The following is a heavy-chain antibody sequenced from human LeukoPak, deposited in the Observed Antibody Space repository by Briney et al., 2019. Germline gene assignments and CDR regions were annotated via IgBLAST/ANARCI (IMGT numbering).Heavy chain of an antibody. CDR2: IVVGSGNT. CDR1: GFTFTSSA. CDR3: AASPDYYDSSGYSYYFDY. J-gene: IGHJ4*02. Sequence: SVKVSCKASGFTFTSSAVQWVLQARGQRLEWIGWIVVGSGNTNYAQKFQERVTITRDMSTSTAYMELSSLRSEDTAVYYCAASPDYYDSSGYSYYFDYWGQGTLVTISS. V-gene: IGHV1-58*01. D-gene: IGHD3-22*01.